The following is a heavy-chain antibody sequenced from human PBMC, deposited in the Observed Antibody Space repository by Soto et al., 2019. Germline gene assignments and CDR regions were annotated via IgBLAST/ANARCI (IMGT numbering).Heavy chain of an antibody. CDR3: ASVGGVGAVKWFGP. V-gene: IGHV5-10-1*01. J-gene: IGHJ5*02. D-gene: IGHD1-26*01. Sequence: GESLKISCKGSGYSFSNYWISWVRQMPGKGLEWMGRIDPSDSWTHYSPSFQGHVTISADKSISTVYLQWSSLKAPDTAMYYCASVGGVGAVKWFGPWGQGTLVPVSS. CDR1: GYSFSNYW. CDR2: IDPSDSWT.